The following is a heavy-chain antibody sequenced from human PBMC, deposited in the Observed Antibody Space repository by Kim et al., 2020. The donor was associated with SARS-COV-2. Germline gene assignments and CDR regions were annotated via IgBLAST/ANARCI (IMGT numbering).Heavy chain of an antibody. CDR2: IYYTGTT. CDR1: GGSLSSYY. CDR3: ARGTTVAGRGWFDP. V-gene: IGHV4-59*01. J-gene: IGHJ5*02. D-gene: IGHD6-19*01. Sequence: SETLSLTCTVSGGSLSSYYWSWIRQPPGKGLEWIGYIYYTGTTNYNPSLQSRVTISLDTSKNQFSLKLKSMTAADTAVYYCARGTTVAGRGWFDPWGQGTLVTVSS.